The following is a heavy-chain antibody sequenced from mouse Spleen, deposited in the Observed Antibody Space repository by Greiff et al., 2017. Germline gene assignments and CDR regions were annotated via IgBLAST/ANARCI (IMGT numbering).Heavy chain of an antibody. V-gene: IGHV1-81*01. Sequence: VQGVESGAELARPGASVKLSCKASGYTLTSYGISWVKQRTGQGLEWIGEIYPRSGNTYYNEKFKGKATLTADKSSSTAYMELRSLTSEDSAVYFCARETEGGYAMDYWGQGTSVTVSS. CDR1: GYTLTSYG. CDR2: IYPRSGNT. J-gene: IGHJ4*01. CDR3: ARETEGGYAMDY.